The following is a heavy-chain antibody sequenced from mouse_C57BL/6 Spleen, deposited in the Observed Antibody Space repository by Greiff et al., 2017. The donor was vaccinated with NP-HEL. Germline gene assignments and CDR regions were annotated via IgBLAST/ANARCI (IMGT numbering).Heavy chain of an antibody. CDR3: ARCITTVVANFDY. D-gene: IGHD1-1*01. V-gene: IGHV5-6*01. CDR1: GFTFSSYG. Sequence: EVQGVESGGDLVKPGGSLKLSCAASGFTFSSYGMSWVRQTPDKRLEWVATISSGGSYTYYPDSVKGRFTISRDNAKNTLYLQMSSLKSEDTAMYYCARCITTVVANFDYWGQGTTLTVSS. CDR2: ISSGGSYT. J-gene: IGHJ2*01.